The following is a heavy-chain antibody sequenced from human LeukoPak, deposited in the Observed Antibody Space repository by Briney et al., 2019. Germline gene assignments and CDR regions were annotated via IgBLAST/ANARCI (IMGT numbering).Heavy chain of an antibody. V-gene: IGHV3-30-3*01. Sequence: PGRSLRLSCAASGFTFSSYAMHWVRQAPGKGLEWVAVISYDGSNKYYADSVKGRFTISRDNSKNTLYLQMNSLRAEDTAVYYCARDRTVTVYYYYYMDVWGKGTTVTVSS. J-gene: IGHJ6*03. CDR1: GFTFSSYA. D-gene: IGHD4-11*01. CDR2: ISYDGSNK. CDR3: ARDRTVTVYYYYYMDV.